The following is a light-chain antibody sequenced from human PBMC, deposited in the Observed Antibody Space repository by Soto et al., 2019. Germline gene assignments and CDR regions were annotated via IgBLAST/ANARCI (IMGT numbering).Light chain of an antibody. V-gene: IGKV3-20*01. CDR1: QNIKDKY. J-gene: IGKJ2*01. CDR2: GSS. CDR3: HQYGSSPPYT. Sequence: EVVLTQSPGTLSLSPGERATLSCRASQNIKDKYLAWYQQRPGQAPRLLIYGSSDRATGITDRFSGSGSGTDFTLTINRLEPEDFAVYYCHQYGSSPPYTFGPGTKLEI.